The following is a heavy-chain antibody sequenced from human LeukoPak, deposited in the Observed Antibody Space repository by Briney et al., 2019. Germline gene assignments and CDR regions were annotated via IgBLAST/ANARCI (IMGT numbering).Heavy chain of an antibody. J-gene: IGHJ4*01. CDR1: GLTFSSYG. CDR3: AKMQGYFDY. Sequence: PGGSLRLSCEASGLTFSSYGMSWVRQAPGKELQWVSAITGGGGTTYYADSVKGRFTISRDNSKNMLYLQMNSLRAEDTAVYYCAKMQGYFDYWGQGTLVTVSS. V-gene: IGHV3-23*01. CDR2: ITGGGGTT.